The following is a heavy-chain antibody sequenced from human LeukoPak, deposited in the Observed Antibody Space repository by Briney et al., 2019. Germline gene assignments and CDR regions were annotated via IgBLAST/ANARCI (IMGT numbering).Heavy chain of an antibody. CDR2: ICTSGST. CDR1: GGSISSYY. Sequence: SETLSLTCTVSGGSISSYYWSWIRQPAGKGLEWIGHICTSGSTKYNPSLKSRVTMSAETSKNQFSLRLSSATAADTAVYYCARDSWMIRGGNNYYMDVWGKGTTVTVSS. CDR3: ARDSWMIRGGNNYYMDV. D-gene: IGHD3-10*01. V-gene: IGHV4-4*07. J-gene: IGHJ6*03.